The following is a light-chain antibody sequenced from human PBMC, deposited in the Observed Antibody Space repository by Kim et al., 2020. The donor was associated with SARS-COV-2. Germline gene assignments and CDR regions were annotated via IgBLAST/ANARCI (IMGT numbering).Light chain of an antibody. CDR2: AAS. Sequence: SAAVGDRVTITCRASQSISSYLNWYQQKPGKAPKLLIYAASSLQSGVPSRFSGSGSGTDFTLTISSLQPEDFATYYCQQSYSTMYTFGQGTKLEI. CDR1: QSISSY. CDR3: QQSYSTMYT. J-gene: IGKJ2*01. V-gene: IGKV1-39*01.